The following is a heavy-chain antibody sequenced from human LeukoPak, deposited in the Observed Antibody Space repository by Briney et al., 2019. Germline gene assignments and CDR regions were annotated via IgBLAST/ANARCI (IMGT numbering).Heavy chain of an antibody. D-gene: IGHD3-16*02. CDR3: AKDVWGSYRSAFDY. Sequence: GGSLRLFCAASGFTFSSNWMHWVRQGPGKGLVWVSRIDTDGSGTSYADSVKGRFTISRDNSKNTLYLQMNSLRAEDTAVYYCAKDVWGSYRSAFDYWGQGTLVTVSS. J-gene: IGHJ4*02. V-gene: IGHV3-74*01. CDR1: GFTFSSNW. CDR2: IDTDGSGT.